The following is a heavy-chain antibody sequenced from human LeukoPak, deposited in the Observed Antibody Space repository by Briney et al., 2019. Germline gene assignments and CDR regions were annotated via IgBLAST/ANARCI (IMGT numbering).Heavy chain of an antibody. CDR3: ARDPQYYYDSSGQGNPDY. CDR2: ISAYNGNT. D-gene: IGHD3-22*01. CDR1: GYTFTSYG. J-gene: IGHJ4*02. Sequence: ASVKVSCKASGYTFTSYGISWVRQAPGQGLEWMGWISAYNGNTNYAQKLQGRVTMTTDTSTSTAYMELRSLRSDDTAVYYCARDPQYYYDSSGQGNPDYWGQGTLVTVSS. V-gene: IGHV1-18*01.